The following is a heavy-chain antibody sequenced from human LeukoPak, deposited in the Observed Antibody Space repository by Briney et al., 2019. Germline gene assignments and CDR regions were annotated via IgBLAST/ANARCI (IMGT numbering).Heavy chain of an antibody. D-gene: IGHD2-2*01. Sequence: SETLSLTCTVSGGSISSYYWSWIRQPPGKGLEWIGYIYYSGSTNYNPSLKSRVTISVDTSKNQFSLKLSSVTAADTAVYYCARGKGYCSSTSCYWDAFDIWGQGAMVTVSS. CDR2: IYYSGST. J-gene: IGHJ3*02. CDR3: ARGKGYCSSTSCYWDAFDI. CDR1: GGSISSYY. V-gene: IGHV4-59*12.